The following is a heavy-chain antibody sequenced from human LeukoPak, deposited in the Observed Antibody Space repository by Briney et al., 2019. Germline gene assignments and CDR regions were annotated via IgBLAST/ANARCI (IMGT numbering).Heavy chain of an antibody. D-gene: IGHD6-13*01. CDR3: AREYSSSWHSFDP. CDR2: IYYSGST. Sequence: SETLSLTCTVSGGSISSSSYYWGWIRQPPGKGLEWTGSIYYSGSTYYNPSLKSRVTISVDTSKNQFSLKLSSVTAADTAVYYCAREYSSSWHSFDPWGQGTLVTVSS. V-gene: IGHV4-39*07. J-gene: IGHJ5*02. CDR1: GGSISSSSYY.